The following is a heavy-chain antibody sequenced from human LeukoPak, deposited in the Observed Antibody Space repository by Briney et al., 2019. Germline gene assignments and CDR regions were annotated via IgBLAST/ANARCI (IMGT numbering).Heavy chain of an antibody. CDR2: ISYDGSNK. V-gene: IGHV3-30*04. CDR1: GFTFSSYA. D-gene: IGHD5-18*01. J-gene: IGHJ4*02. Sequence: GGSLRLSCAASGFTFSSYAMHWVRQAPGKGLEWVAVISYDGSNKYYADSVKGRFTISRDNSKNTLYLQMNSLRAEDTAVYHCARGGLSRTIQLWFFAYWGQGTLVTVSS. CDR3: ARGGLSRTIQLWFFAY.